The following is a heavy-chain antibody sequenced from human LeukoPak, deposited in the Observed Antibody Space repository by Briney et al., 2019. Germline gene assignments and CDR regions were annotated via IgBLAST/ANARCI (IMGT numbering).Heavy chain of an antibody. CDR1: GFTFDDYA. V-gene: IGHV3-9*01. Sequence: GGSLRLSCAASGFTFDDYAMHWVRQGPGKGLEWVSGISRNSGSIGYADSVKGRFTISRDNAKNSLYLQMNSLRAEDTAVYYCARLLYYYGSGSSPDAFDIWGQGTMVTVSS. CDR2: ISRNSGSI. J-gene: IGHJ3*02. CDR3: ARLLYYYGSGSSPDAFDI. D-gene: IGHD3-10*01.